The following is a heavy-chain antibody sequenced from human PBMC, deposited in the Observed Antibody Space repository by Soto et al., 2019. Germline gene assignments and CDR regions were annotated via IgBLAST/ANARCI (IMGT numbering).Heavy chain of an antibody. V-gene: IGHV3-48*02. Sequence: GGSLRLSCAASGFTFSSYSMNWVRQAPGKGLEWVSYISSSSTIYYADSVKGRFTISRDNAKNSLYLQMNSLRDEDTAVYYCAREGGSLNWFDPWGQGTLVTVS. J-gene: IGHJ5*02. CDR3: AREGGSLNWFDP. D-gene: IGHD1-26*01. CDR2: ISSSSTI. CDR1: GFTFSSYS.